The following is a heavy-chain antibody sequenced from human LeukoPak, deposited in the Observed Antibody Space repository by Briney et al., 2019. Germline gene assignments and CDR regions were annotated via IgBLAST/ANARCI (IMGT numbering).Heavy chain of an antibody. CDR2: IYYSGST. J-gene: IGHJ4*02. CDR3: AREARITIFGVVTYYFDY. D-gene: IGHD3-3*01. Sequence: SQTLSLTSTVSGGSISSGDYYWSWIRQPPGKGLEWIGYIYYSGSTYYNPSLKSRVTISVDTSKNQFSLKLSSVTAADTAVYYCAREARITIFGVVTYYFDYWGQGTLVTVSS. CDR1: GGSISSGDYY. V-gene: IGHV4-30-4*08.